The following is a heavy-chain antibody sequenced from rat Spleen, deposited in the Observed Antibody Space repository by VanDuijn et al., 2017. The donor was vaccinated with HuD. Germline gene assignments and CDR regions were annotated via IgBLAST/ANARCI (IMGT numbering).Heavy chain of an antibody. CDR2: ISYDGSST. CDR1: GFTFSDYY. D-gene: IGHD1-9*01. J-gene: IGHJ3*01. V-gene: IGHV5-29*01. Sequence: LVESDGGLVQPGRSLKLSCAASGFTFSDYYMAWVRQAPTKGLEWVATISYDGSSTYYRDSVKGRFTISRDNAKSTLYLQMGSLRSEDTATYYCVNTYYGYWFGYWGQGTLVTVSS. CDR3: VNTYYGYWFGY.